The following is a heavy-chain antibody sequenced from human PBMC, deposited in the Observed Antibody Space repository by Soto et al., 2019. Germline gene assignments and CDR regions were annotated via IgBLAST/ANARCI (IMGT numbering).Heavy chain of an antibody. CDR3: ARGIAAAGAFDY. D-gene: IGHD6-13*01. CDR1: GYSISSGYY. V-gene: IGHV4-38-2*01. CDR2: VYHSGST. Sequence: KTSETLSLTCAVSGYSISSGYYWGWIRQPPGKGLEWIGSVYHSGSTYYNPSLKSRVTISVDTSKNQFSLKLSSVTAADTAVYYCARGIAAAGAFDYWGRGTLVTVSS. J-gene: IGHJ4*02.